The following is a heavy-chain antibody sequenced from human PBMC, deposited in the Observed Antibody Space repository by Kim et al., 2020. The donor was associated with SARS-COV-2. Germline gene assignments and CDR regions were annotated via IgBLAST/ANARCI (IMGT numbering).Heavy chain of an antibody. J-gene: IGHJ4*02. CDR2: IRSKANSYAT. D-gene: IGHD1-20*01. CDR3: RTTNWNDRVFDY. V-gene: IGHV3-73*01. CDR1: GFTFSGSA. Sequence: GGSLRLSCAASGFTFSGSAMHWVRQASGKGLEWVGRIRSKANSYATAYAASVKGRFTISRDDSKNTAYLQMNSLKTEDTAVYYCRTTNWNDRVFDYWGQGTLVTVSS.